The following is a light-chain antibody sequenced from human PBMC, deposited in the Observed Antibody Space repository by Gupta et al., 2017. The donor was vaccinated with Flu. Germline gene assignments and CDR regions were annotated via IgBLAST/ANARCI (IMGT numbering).Light chain of an antibody. CDR1: TEPVIINYY. CDR3: LLYFSGVVV. J-gene: IGLJ2*01. CDR2: RTN. V-gene: IGLV7-43*01. Sequence: GKATITCASSTEPVIINYYHSWFQQRPGQRPRALIYRTNTTLSGTPARFSGSLLVDKASLTLSGAKHEDEDDYYCLLYFSGVVVFGGGTKLTVL.